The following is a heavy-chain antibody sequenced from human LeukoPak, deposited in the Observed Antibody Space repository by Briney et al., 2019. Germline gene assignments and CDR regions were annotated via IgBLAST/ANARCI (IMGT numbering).Heavy chain of an antibody. D-gene: IGHD3-16*02. CDR1: GGSFSGYY. J-gene: IGHJ4*02. Sequence: PSETLSLTCAVYGGSFSGYYWSWIRQTPRKGLEWIGEVNHSGSTNYNPSLKSRVTISVDTSKNQFSLKLSSVTAAATAVYYCASLSKDYVWGSYRDLHFDYWGQGTLVTVSS. CDR2: VNHSGST. V-gene: IGHV4-34*01. CDR3: ASLSKDYVWGSYRDLHFDY.